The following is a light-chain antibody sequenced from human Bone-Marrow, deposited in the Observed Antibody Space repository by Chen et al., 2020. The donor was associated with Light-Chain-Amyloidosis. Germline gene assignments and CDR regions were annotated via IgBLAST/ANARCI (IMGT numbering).Light chain of an antibody. CDR1: SSDVGGDNH. CDR2: EVT. CDR3: SSYTITNPLV. Sequence: QSALTPPASVSGSPGQSITISCTGTSSDVGGDNHVSWYQQHPDKAPKLMIYEVTNRPSSVPVRFSGSKSANTASLTISGLQAEDEADYFCSSYTITNPLVFGSGTRVTVL. V-gene: IGLV2-14*01. J-gene: IGLJ1*01.